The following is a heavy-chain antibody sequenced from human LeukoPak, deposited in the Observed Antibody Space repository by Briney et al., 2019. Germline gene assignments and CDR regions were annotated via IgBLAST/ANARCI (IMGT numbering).Heavy chain of an antibody. Sequence: ASVKVSCKASGYTFTSYGISWVRQAPGQGLEWMGWISAYNGNTNYAQKLQGRVTMTTDTSTSTAYMELRSLRSDDTAVYYCARDLILWRGGSCPFGYWGQGTLVTVSS. V-gene: IGHV1-18*01. CDR2: ISAYNGNT. J-gene: IGHJ4*02. D-gene: IGHD2-15*01. CDR1: GYTFTSYG. CDR3: ARDLILWRGGSCPFGY.